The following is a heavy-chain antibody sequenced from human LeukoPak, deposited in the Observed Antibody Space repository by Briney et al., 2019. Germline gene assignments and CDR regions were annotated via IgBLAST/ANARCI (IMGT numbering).Heavy chain of an antibody. CDR2: ISGSGGST. Sequence: PGGSLSLSCAASGFTFSSYAMSGVRQAPGGGLEWVSVISGSGGSTYYADSVKGRFTISRDNSKNSLYLQMNSLRAEDTAVYYCAKESGTTDWWGQGTLVTVSS. J-gene: IGHJ4*02. CDR3: AKESGTTDW. V-gene: IGHV3-23*01. CDR1: GFTFSSYA. D-gene: IGHD1-1*01.